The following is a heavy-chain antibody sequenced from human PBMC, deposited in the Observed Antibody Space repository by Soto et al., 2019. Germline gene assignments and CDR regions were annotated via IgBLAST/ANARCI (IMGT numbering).Heavy chain of an antibody. V-gene: IGHV4-39*01. Sequence: SETLSLTCTVSGGSISSSSYYWGWIRQPPGKGLEWIGSTYYSGSTYYNPSLKSRVTISVDTSKNQFSLKLSSVTAADTAVYYCVTVNLVGAAYYFDYWGPGTLVTVSS. D-gene: IGHD1-26*01. CDR3: VTVNLVGAAYYFDY. J-gene: IGHJ4*02. CDR1: GGSISSSSYY. CDR2: TYYSGST.